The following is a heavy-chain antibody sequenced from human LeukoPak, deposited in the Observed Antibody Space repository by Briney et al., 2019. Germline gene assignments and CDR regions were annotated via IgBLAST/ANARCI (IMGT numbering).Heavy chain of an antibody. CDR3: ARGFDLGP. J-gene: IGHJ5*02. D-gene: IGHD3-9*01. V-gene: IGHV1-24*01. CDR2: FDPEDGET. CDR1: GYTLTELS. Sequence: ASVKVSCKVSGYTLTELSMHWVRQAPGKGLEWMGGFDPEDGETIYAQKFQGRVTMTRNTSISTAYMELSSLRSEDTAVYYCARGFDLGPWGQGTLVTVSS.